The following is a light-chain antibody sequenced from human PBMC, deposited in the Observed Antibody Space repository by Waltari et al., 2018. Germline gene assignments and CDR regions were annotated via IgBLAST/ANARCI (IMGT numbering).Light chain of an antibody. CDR1: QSIGSW. V-gene: IGKV1-5*03. CDR3: QRYNSYPIT. Sequence: DIQMTQSPSNLSASVGDRVTITCRASQSIGSWLAWYQQKPGKAPKLLIYEATSLESGVPSRFSASGSGTEFTLTISSLQPDDFATYYCQRYNSYPITFGPGTKVDI. J-gene: IGKJ3*01. CDR2: EAT.